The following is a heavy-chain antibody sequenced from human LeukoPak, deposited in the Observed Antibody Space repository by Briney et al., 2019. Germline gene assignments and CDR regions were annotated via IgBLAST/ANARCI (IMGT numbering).Heavy chain of an antibody. CDR1: GYTFTGYY. D-gene: IGHD2-2*01. Sequence: GASVKVSCKASGYTFTGYYMHWVRQAPGQGLEWMERINPNSGGTNYAQKFQGRVTMTRDTSISTAYMELSRLRSVDTAVYYCARGSGYCSSTSCSDFDYWGQGTLVTVSS. V-gene: IGHV1-2*02. CDR2: INPNSGGT. CDR3: ARGSGYCSSTSCSDFDY. J-gene: IGHJ4*02.